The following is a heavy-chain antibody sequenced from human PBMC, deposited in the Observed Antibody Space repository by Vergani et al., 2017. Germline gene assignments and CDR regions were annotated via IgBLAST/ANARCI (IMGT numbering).Heavy chain of an antibody. Sequence: EVQLVESGGGLVKRGGSLRLSCAASGFNFSSYSMNWVRQAPGKGLEWVSFVSTGTKSQSYAESVKGRFTISRDSAKNSLYLQMDSLRAEDTAVYYCAREYSSTSGRAFDFWGQGTKVTVSS. CDR1: GFNFSSYS. CDR2: VSTGTKSQ. V-gene: IGHV3-21*05. CDR3: AREYSSTSGRAFDF. J-gene: IGHJ3*01. D-gene: IGHD2-2*01.